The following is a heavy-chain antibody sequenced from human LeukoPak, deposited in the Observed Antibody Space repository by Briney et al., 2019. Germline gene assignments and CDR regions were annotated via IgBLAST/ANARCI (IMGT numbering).Heavy chain of an antibody. D-gene: IGHD3-10*01. CDR3: ARGRYYYGSGSYYPPFDY. CDR1: GGSFSGYQ. CDR2: INHSGST. Sequence: SETLSLTCAVYGGSFSGYQWSWIRQPPGKGLEWIGEINHSGSTNYNPSLKSRVTISVDTSKSQFSLKLSSVTAADTAVYYCARGRYYYGSGSYYPPFDYWGQGTLVTVSS. V-gene: IGHV4-34*01. J-gene: IGHJ4*02.